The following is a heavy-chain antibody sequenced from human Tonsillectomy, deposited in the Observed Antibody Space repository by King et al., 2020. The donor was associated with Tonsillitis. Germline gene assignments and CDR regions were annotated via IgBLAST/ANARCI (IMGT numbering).Heavy chain of an antibody. CDR3: AKEGAVAGQVVS. V-gene: IGHV3-30*18. J-gene: IGHJ4*02. Sequence: VQLVESGGGVVQPGRSLRLSCAASGFTFSSSGMNWVRQAPGKGLEGVAFTSYDGNNKYYADSVKGRFTISRDNSKNTLYLQMNSLRVEDTAVYYCAKEGAVAGQVVSWGQGTLVTVSS. CDR2: TSYDGNNK. CDR1: GFTFSSSG. D-gene: IGHD6-19*01.